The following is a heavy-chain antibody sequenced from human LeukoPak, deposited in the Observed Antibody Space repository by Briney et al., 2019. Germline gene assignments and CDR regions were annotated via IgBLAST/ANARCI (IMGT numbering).Heavy chain of an antibody. D-gene: IGHD2-15*01. CDR2: VYDRGST. Sequence: SETLSLTCTISEGSLNTYYWTWIRQPPGKGLEWIGCVYDRGSTNYNPSLKSRVTISLDTSKRQLSLRLSFVTAADSAVYYCARDYPVSYLTPSNGMHVWGQGTTVIVSS. CDR1: EGSLNTYY. V-gene: IGHV4-59*12. CDR3: ARDYPVSYLTPSNGMHV. J-gene: IGHJ6*02.